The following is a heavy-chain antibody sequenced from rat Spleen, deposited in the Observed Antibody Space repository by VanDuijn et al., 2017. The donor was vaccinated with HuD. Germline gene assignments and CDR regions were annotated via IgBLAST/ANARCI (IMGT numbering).Heavy chain of an antibody. J-gene: IGHJ3*01. CDR2: ISYDGRSS. CDR1: GFTFSDYN. V-gene: IGHV5-7*01. Sequence: EVQLVESGGGLVQPGRFLTLSCAGSGFTFSDYNIAWVRQAPKKGLEWVATISYDGRSSYYRDSVRGRFTISRDDAKSTLYLQMDSLRSEDTATYFCARRPYYDGAYYPFAYWGQGTLVTVSS. CDR3: ARRPYYDGAYYPFAY. D-gene: IGHD1-12*02.